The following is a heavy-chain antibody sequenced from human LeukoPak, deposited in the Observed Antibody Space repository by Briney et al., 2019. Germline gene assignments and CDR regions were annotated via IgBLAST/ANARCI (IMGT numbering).Heavy chain of an antibody. CDR3: ARVPYCGGDCYSGAFDI. CDR2: IYYSGST. J-gene: IGHJ3*02. V-gene: IGHV4-59*01. Sequence: SETLSLTCTVSGGSISSYYWSWIRQPPGKGLEWIGYIYYSGSTNYDPSLKSRVTISVDTSKNQFSLKLSSVTAADTAVYYCARVPYCGGDCYSGAFDIWGQGTMVTVSS. D-gene: IGHD2-21*02. CDR1: GGSISSYY.